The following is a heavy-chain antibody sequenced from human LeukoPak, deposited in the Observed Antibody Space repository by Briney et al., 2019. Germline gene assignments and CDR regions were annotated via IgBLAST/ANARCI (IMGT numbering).Heavy chain of an antibody. CDR1: GFTFSTYG. J-gene: IGHJ4*02. Sequence: GGSLRLSCAASGFTFSTYGMHWVRQAPGKGLEWVAFIPYDGSNKYYGDSVKGRFTISRDNSNTALYLQMNSLRAEDTAVYYCAKSYYAFWSGHQYYFDYWGQGALVTPSS. CDR3: AKSYYAFWSGHQYYFDY. D-gene: IGHD3-3*01. V-gene: IGHV3-30*02. CDR2: IPYDGSNK.